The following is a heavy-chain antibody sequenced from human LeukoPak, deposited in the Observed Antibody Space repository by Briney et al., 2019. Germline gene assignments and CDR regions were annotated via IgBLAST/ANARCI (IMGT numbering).Heavy chain of an antibody. CDR3: VRVVTTGSGWYHFDN. D-gene: IGHD6-13*01. J-gene: IGHJ4*02. CDR2: SATTKPNICTT. V-gene: IGHV3-72*01. CDR1: GFSITDHH. Sequence: GGSLRLSCAGAGFSITDHHMYWVRQAPGKGLERVGRSATTKPNICTTHYAASVRGRFTISRDDSKNSLYLQWNSLKTEDMAVYYCVRVVTTGSGWYHFDNWGLGTLVTVSS.